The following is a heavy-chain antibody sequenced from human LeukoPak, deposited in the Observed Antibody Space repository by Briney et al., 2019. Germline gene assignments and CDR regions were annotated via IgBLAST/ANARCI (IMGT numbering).Heavy chain of an antibody. J-gene: IGHJ4*02. CDR2: IYSGGST. D-gene: IGHD6-19*01. CDR3: ARDEAVATRGSFDY. Sequence: GGPLRLSCAASGFTVSSNYMSWVRQAPGKGLEWVSVIYSGGSTYYADSVKGRFTISRDNSKNTLYLQMNSLRAEDTAVYYCARDEAVATRGSFDYWGQGTLVTVSS. V-gene: IGHV3-66*02. CDR1: GFTVSSNY.